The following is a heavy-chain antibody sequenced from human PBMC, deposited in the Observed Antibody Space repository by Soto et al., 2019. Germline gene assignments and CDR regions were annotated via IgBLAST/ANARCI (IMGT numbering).Heavy chain of an antibody. V-gene: IGHV3-7*04. J-gene: IGHJ4*02. Sequence: GGSLRLSCTASGFTFSSYWMSWVRQAPGKGLEWVANIKQDGSEKYYVDSVKGRFTISRDNAKNSLYLQMNSLRAEDTAVYYCARDTRYYDSSGYIDYWGQGTLVTVSS. D-gene: IGHD3-22*01. CDR2: IKQDGSEK. CDR1: GFTFSSYW. CDR3: ARDTRYYDSSGYIDY.